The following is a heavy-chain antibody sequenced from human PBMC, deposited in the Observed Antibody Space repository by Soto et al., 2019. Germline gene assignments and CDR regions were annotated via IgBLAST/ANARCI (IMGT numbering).Heavy chain of an antibody. D-gene: IGHD4-17*01. CDR3: ARFSPFGDYETFDY. Sequence: SVKVSCKASGGTFSSYAISWVRQAPGQGLEWMGGIIPIFGTANYAQKFQGRVMITADESTSTAYMELSSLRSEDTAVYYCARFSPFGDYETFDYWGQGTLVTVSS. V-gene: IGHV1-69*13. CDR1: GGTFSSYA. J-gene: IGHJ4*02. CDR2: IIPIFGTA.